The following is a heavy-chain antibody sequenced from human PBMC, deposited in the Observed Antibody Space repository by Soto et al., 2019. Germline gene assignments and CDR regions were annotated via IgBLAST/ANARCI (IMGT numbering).Heavy chain of an antibody. J-gene: IGHJ5*02. V-gene: IGHV3-15*01. D-gene: IGHD4-17*01. Sequence: GGSLRLSCAASGFTFSNAWMSWVRQAPGKGLEWVGRIKSKTDGGTTDYAAPVKGRFTISRDDSKNTLYLQMNSLKTEDTAVYYCTTAPLKSYTVTTEEQFDPWGQGTLVTVSS. CDR3: TTAPLKSYTVTTEEQFDP. CDR2: IKSKTDGGTT. CDR1: GFTFSNAW.